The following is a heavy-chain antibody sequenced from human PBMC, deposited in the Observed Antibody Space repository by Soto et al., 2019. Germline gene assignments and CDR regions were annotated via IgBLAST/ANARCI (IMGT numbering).Heavy chain of an antibody. CDR3: NTDTRWAVAGSTTQDY. CDR1: RFTFSNAW. J-gene: IGHJ4*02. CDR2: IKTKTDGGTT. V-gene: IGHV3-15*07. Sequence: EVQLVESGGGLVKPGGSLRLSCAASRFTFSNAWMNWVRQAPGRGLEWVGRIKTKTDGGTTDYTAPVKGRFTISRDDSKNTLYLQMNSMRTEDTAVYYCNTDTRWAVAGSTTQDYWGQGTLVTVSS. D-gene: IGHD1-26*01.